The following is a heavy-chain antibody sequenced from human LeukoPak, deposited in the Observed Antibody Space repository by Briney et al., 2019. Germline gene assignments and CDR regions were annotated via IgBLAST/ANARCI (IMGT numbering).Heavy chain of an antibody. CDR3: AAESDSSGYYDAFDI. Sequence: SVKVSCKASGFTFTSSAMQWVRQARGQRLEWIGWIVVGSGNTNYAQKFQERVTITRDMSTSTAYMELSSLRSEDTAVYYCAAESDSSGYYDAFDIWGQGTMVTVSS. V-gene: IGHV1-58*02. CDR1: GFTFTSSA. J-gene: IGHJ3*02. D-gene: IGHD3-22*01. CDR2: IVVGSGNT.